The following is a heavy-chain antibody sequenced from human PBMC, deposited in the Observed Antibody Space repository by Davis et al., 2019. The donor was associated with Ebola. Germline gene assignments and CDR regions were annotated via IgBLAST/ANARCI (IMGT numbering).Heavy chain of an antibody. CDR1: GSTFSNFA. CDR2: IWYDGSNK. D-gene: IGHD1-26*01. J-gene: IGHJ4*02. CDR3: ARDPSSVGATPPLDY. V-gene: IGHV3-33*01. Sequence: PGGSLRPSCAPLGSTFSNFAMHWARQAPGKGLECVAVIWYDGSNKYYADSVKGRFTISRDNSKNTLYLQMNSLRAEDTAVYYCARDPSSVGATPPLDYWGQGTLVTVSS.